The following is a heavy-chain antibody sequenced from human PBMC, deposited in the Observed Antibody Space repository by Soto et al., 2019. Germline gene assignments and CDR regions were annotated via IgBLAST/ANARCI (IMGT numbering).Heavy chain of an antibody. CDR2: IWYDGSNK. Sequence: QVQLVESGGGVVQPGRSLRLSCAASGFTFSSYGMHWVRQAPGKGLEWVAVIWYDGSNKYYADSVKGRFTISRDNSKNTLYLQMNSLRAEDTAVYYCARETTTGENYYYMDVWGKGTTVTVSS. J-gene: IGHJ6*03. D-gene: IGHD1-1*01. V-gene: IGHV3-33*01. CDR3: ARETTTGENYYYMDV. CDR1: GFTFSSYG.